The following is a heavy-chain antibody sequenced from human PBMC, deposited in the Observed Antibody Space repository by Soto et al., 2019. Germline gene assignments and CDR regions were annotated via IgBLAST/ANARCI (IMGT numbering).Heavy chain of an antibody. CDR2: IYSGGST. D-gene: IGHD6-6*01. Sequence: PGGSLRLSCAASGFTVSSNYMSWVRQAPGKGLEWVSVIYSGGSTYYADSVKGRFTISRDNSKNTLYLQMNSLRAEDTAVYYCAREEIAATTYYYYYYRMDVWGQGTTVTVSS. J-gene: IGHJ6*02. CDR3: AREEIAATTYYYYYYRMDV. V-gene: IGHV3-53*01. CDR1: GFTVSSNY.